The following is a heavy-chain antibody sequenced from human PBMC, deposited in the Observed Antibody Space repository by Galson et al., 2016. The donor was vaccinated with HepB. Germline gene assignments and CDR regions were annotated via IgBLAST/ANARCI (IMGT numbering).Heavy chain of an antibody. Sequence: SLRLSCAASGFTFSDYYMNWIRQAPGKGLEWVAIISHDGHNTYYLDSVQGRFTISKDLSRNTLYLQMDSLRPEDTGIYYCARGSSLPGWAVVDFWGQGTRVTVSS. J-gene: IGHJ4*02. CDR1: GFTFSDYY. CDR2: ISHDGHNT. V-gene: IGHV3-30*03. D-gene: IGHD6-13*01. CDR3: ARGSSLPGWAVVDF.